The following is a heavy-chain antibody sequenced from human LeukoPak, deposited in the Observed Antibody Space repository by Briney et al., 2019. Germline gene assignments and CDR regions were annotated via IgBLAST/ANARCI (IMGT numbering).Heavy chain of an antibody. V-gene: IGHV4-59*01. D-gene: IGHD3-9*01. J-gene: IGHJ4*02. CDR2: IYYSGST. CDR3: ARAPGYFDVYYFDY. CDR1: GGSISSYY. Sequence: SETLSLTCTVSGGSISSYYWSWLRQPPGKGLEWIGYIYYSGSTNYNPSLKSRVTISVDTSKNQISLKLSSVTAADTAVYYCARAPGYFDVYYFDYWGQGTLVTVSS.